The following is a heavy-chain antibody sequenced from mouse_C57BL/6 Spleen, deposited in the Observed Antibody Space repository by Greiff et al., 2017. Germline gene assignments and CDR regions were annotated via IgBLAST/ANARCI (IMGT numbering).Heavy chain of an antibody. Sequence: VQLQESGAELVRPGASVTLSCKASGYTFTDYEMHWVKQTPVHGLEWIGAIDPENGGTAYNQKFKGKAILTADKSSSTAYMELRSLTSEDSAVYYCTRCIGTTVVAEYYFDYWGQGTTLTVSS. CDR3: TRCIGTTVVAEYYFDY. J-gene: IGHJ2*01. CDR1: GYTFTDYE. CDR2: IDPENGGT. V-gene: IGHV1-15*01. D-gene: IGHD1-1*01.